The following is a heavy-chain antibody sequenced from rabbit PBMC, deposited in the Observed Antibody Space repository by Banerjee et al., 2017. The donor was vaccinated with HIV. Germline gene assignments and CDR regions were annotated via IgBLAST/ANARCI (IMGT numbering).Heavy chain of an antibody. Sequence: QEQLVEYGGDLVQPEGSLTLTCKASGFSFSNKAVMCWVRQAPGKGLEWIACINAVTGKAVYASWAKGRFTFSKTSSTTVTLQMTRLTAADTATYFCARDTSSSFSSYGMDLWGPGTLVTVS. V-gene: IGHV1S45*01. CDR1: GFSFSNKAV. J-gene: IGHJ6*01. CDR3: ARDTSSSFSSYGMDL. D-gene: IGHD1-1*01. CDR2: INAVTGKA.